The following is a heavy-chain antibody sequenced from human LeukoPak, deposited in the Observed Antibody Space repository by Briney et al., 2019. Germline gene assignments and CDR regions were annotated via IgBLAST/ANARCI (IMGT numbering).Heavy chain of an antibody. D-gene: IGHD6-13*01. CDR3: ARDRKVSSSSWKYYYGMDV. J-gene: IGHJ6*02. CDR2: ISAYNGNT. Sequence: ASVKVSCKASGYTFTSYGISWVRQAPGQGLEWMGWISAYNGNTDYAQKLQGRVTMTTDTSTSTAYMELRSLRSDDTAVYYCARDRKVSSSSWKYYYGMDVWGQGTTVTVSS. CDR1: GYTFTSYG. V-gene: IGHV1-18*01.